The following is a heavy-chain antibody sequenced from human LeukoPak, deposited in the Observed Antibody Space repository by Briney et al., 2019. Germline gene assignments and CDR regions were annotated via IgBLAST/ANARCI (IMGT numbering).Heavy chain of an antibody. Sequence: GGSLRLSCAASGFTFSSYAISWVRQAPGKGLEWVSTISGSGGSTYYADSVKGRFTISRDNSKNSLYLQMSSLRAEDTALYYCAKVVGATTRGYFDYWGQGTLVTVSS. V-gene: IGHV3-23*01. CDR1: GFTFSSYA. D-gene: IGHD1-26*01. J-gene: IGHJ4*02. CDR2: ISGSGGST. CDR3: AKVVGATTRGYFDY.